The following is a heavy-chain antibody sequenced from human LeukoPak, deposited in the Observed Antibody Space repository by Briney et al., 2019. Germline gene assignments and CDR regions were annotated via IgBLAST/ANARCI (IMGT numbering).Heavy chain of an antibody. V-gene: IGHV4-34*01. Sequence: SETLSLTCAVYVGSFSGYYWSWIRQPPGKGLEWIGEINHSGSTNYNPSLKSRVTISLDTSKNQLSLKLSSVTAADTAVYYCTRVLDSSGYYYGFDPWGQGTLVTVSS. CDR1: VGSFSGYY. J-gene: IGHJ5*02. D-gene: IGHD3-22*01. CDR2: INHSGST. CDR3: TRVLDSSGYYYGFDP.